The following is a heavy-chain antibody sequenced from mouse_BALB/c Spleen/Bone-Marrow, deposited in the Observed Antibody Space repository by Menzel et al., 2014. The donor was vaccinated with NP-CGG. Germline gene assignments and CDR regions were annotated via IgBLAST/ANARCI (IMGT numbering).Heavy chain of an antibody. D-gene: IGHD2-4*01. V-gene: IGHV5-17*02. CDR1: GFTFSSFG. J-gene: IGHJ4*01. Sequence: EVMLVESGGGLVQPGGSRKLSCAASGFTFSSFGMHWVRQAPEKGLEWVAYISNGSSTIYYADTVKGRFTISRDNPKNTLFLQMTSRRSEDTAMYYCARKGAMITHYYAMDYWGQGTSVTVSS. CDR3: ARKGAMITHYYAMDY. CDR2: ISNGSSTI.